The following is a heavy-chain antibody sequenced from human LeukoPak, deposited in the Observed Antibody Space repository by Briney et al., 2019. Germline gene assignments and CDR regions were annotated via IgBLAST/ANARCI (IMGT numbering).Heavy chain of an antibody. CDR2: ISAYNGNT. CDR1: GYTFTSYG. CDR3: ASVASTGWYLTIDY. J-gene: IGHJ4*02. V-gene: IGHV1-18*01. D-gene: IGHD6-19*01. Sequence: ASVKVSCKASGYTFTSYGISWVRQAPGQGLEWMGWISAYNGNTNYAQKLQGRVTMTTDTSTSTAYMELRSLRSDDTAVYYCASVASTGWYLTIDYWGQGTLVTVSS.